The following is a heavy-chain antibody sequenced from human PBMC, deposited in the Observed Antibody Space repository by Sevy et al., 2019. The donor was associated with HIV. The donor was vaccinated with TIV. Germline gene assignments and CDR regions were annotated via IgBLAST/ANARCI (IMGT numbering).Heavy chain of an antibody. CDR1: GFTFSNAW. J-gene: IGHJ4*02. D-gene: IGHD5-18*01. CDR3: TIDGGGYNYGYSFDY. V-gene: IGHV3-15*07. Sequence: GGSLRLSCAASGFTFSNAWMNWVRRAPEKGLEWVGRIKSKTDGGTTDYAAPVKGRFTISRDDSKNTLYLQMNSLKTEDTAVYYCTIDGGGYNYGYSFDYWGQGTLVTVSS. CDR2: IKSKTDGGTT.